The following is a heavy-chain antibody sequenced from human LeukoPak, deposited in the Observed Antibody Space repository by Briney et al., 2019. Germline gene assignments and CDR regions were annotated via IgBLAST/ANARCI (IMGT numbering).Heavy chain of an antibody. CDR1: GFTFSSYS. Sequence: GGSLRLSCAASGFTFSSYSMNWVRQAPGKGLEWVSYISSSSSTTYYADSVKGRFTISRDNAKNSLYLQMNSLRAEDTAVYYCVYSGDYEKGYWGQGTLVTVSS. V-gene: IGHV3-48*01. D-gene: IGHD4-17*01. J-gene: IGHJ4*02. CDR2: ISSSSSTT. CDR3: VYSGDYEKGY.